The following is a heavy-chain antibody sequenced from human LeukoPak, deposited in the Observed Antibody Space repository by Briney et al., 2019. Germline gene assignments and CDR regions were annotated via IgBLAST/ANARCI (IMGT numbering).Heavy chain of an antibody. D-gene: IGHD6-13*01. CDR2: ISYDGSNK. CDR1: GFTFSSYA. Sequence: GGSLRLSCAASGFTFSSYAMHWVRQAPGKGLEWVAVISYDGSNKYYADSVKGRFTISRDNSKNTLYLQMNSLRAEDTAVYYCAKDLQPLVYGVGYWGQGTLVTVSS. J-gene: IGHJ4*02. CDR3: AKDLQPLVYGVGY. V-gene: IGHV3-30-3*01.